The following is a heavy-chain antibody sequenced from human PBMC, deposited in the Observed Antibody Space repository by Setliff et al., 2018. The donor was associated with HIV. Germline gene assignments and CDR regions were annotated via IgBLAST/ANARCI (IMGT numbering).Heavy chain of an antibody. CDR3: ASTGYSSGWSLDY. J-gene: IGHJ4*02. CDR1: GGSISSSSYY. CDR2: IYYSGST. Sequence: PSETLSLTCTVSGGSISSSSYYWGWIRQPPGKGLEWIGSIYYSGSTYYNPSLKSRVTISVDTSKNQFSLKLSSVTAADTAVYYCASTGYSSGWSLDYWGQGTLVTVS. D-gene: IGHD6-19*01. V-gene: IGHV4-39*07.